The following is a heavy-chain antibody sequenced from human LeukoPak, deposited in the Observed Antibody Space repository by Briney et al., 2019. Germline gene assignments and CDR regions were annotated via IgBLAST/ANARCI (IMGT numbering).Heavy chain of an antibody. CDR1: GGSISSGGYS. J-gene: IGHJ5*02. D-gene: IGHD1-7*01. Sequence: SETLSLTCAVSGGSISSGGYSWSWIRQPPGKGLEWIGYIYHSGSTYYNPSLKSRVTISVDRSKNQFSLKLSPVTAADTAVYYCARAGTTGWFDPWGQGTLVTVSS. V-gene: IGHV4-30-2*01. CDR2: IYHSGST. CDR3: ARAGTTGWFDP.